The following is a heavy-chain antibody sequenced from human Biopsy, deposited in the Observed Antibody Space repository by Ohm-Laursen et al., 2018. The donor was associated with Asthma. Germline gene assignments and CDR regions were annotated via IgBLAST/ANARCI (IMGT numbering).Heavy chain of an antibody. CDR2: ISWNSGTI. V-gene: IGHV3-9*01. CDR3: ARDMGAGPNQPPSGSGSSHLYGMDV. Sequence: SLRLSYTASGFTFGDYWMSWVRQAPGKGLEWVSGISWNSGTIGYADSVKGRFTISRDNAKNSLYLQMNSLGPEDTAVYYCARDMGAGPNQPPSGSGSSHLYGMDVWGQGTTVTVSS. D-gene: IGHD3-10*01. CDR1: GFTFGDYW. J-gene: IGHJ6*02.